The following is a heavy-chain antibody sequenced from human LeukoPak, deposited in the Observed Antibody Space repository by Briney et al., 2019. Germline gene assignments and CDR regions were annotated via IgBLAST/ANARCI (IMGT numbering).Heavy chain of an antibody. V-gene: IGHV1-2*02. CDR3: ARVPSWGDFWSGYPNWFDP. J-gene: IGHJ5*02. Sequence: ASVKVSCTASGYTFTGYYMHWVRQAPGQGLEWMGWINPNSGGTNYAQKFQGRVTMTRDTSISTAYMELSRLRSDDTAVYYCARVPSWGDFWSGYPNWFDPWGQGTLVTVSS. CDR2: INPNSGGT. D-gene: IGHD3-3*01. CDR1: GYTFTGYY.